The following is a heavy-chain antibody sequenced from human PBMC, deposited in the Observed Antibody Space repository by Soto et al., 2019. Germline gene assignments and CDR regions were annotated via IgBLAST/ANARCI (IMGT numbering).Heavy chain of an antibody. J-gene: IGHJ6*02. CDR1: GGSISSSSYY. Sequence: PPEILSLTCIVSGGSISSSSYYWGWIRQPPGTGLEWIGSIYYSGSTYYNPSLKSRVTISVDTSKNQFSLKLSSVTAADTAVYYCARLVVAAITYYYGMDVWGQGTTVTVSS. CDR2: IYYSGST. D-gene: IGHD2-15*01. V-gene: IGHV4-39*01. CDR3: ARLVVAAITYYYGMDV.